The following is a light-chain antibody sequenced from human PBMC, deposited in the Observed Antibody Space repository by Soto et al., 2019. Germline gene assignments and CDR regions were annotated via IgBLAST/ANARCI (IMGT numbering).Light chain of an antibody. J-gene: IGLJ1*01. CDR1: NSDFGGYNF. CDR2: EVT. CDR3: SSYTGGNPSYV. V-gene: IGLV2-14*01. Sequence: SVPTHPASVSGSPGQSITISGSGTNSDFGGYNFVSWYQQHPGKAPKLMIYEVTIRPSGVSDRFSGSKSGNTASLTVSGLQAEDEADYYCSSYTGGNPSYVFGTGTKVTVL.